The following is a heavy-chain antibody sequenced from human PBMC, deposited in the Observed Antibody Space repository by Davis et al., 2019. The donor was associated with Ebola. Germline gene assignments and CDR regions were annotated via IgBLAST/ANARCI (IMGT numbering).Heavy chain of an antibody. D-gene: IGHD3-22*01. J-gene: IGHJ6*02. Sequence: SETLSLTCTVSGGSISSGGYYWSWIRQHPGKGLEWIGYIYHSGSTYYNPSLKSRVTISVDRSKNQFSLKLSSVTAADTAVYYCARALPAYYYDSSGYYSGGDYGMDVWGQGTTVTVSS. CDR1: GGSISSGGYY. CDR3: ARALPAYYYDSSGYYSGGDYGMDV. V-gene: IGHV4-30-2*01. CDR2: IYHSGST.